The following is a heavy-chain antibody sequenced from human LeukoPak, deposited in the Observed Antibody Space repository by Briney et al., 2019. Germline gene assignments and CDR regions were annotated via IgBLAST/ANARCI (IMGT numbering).Heavy chain of an antibody. CDR1: GFSFSSYY. Sequence: GGSLRLSCAASGFSFSSYYMSWVRQAPGKGLEWVALINPDGNERYYVDSVKGRFTISRDNAKNTLYLQMNSLRAEDTAVYYCSRDSLSSCGGDCYSGLDVWGQGTTVTVSS. CDR3: SRDSLSSCGGDCYSGLDV. CDR2: INPDGNER. D-gene: IGHD2-21*02. J-gene: IGHJ6*02. V-gene: IGHV3-7*01.